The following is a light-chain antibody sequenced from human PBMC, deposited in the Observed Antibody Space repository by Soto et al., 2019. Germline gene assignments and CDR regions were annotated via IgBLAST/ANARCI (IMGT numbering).Light chain of an antibody. V-gene: IGKV3-15*01. J-gene: IGKJ5*01. CDR1: QNILSN. Sequence: EIVMKQSPATLSVSTGERATLSCRASQNILSNLAWYQQKPGQAPRLLIYGASTRATGIPARFSGSGSGTEFTLTISSLQSEDFEIYYCQQYNNWLITFGQGTRLENK. CDR3: QQYNNWLIT. CDR2: GAS.